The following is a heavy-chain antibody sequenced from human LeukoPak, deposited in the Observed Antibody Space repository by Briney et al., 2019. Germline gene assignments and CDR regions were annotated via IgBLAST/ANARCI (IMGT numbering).Heavy chain of an antibody. J-gene: IGHJ4*02. V-gene: IGHV4-59*01. CDR3: AGGPLERLDY. CDR2: IYYSGST. CDR1: GGSISSYY. Sequence: SETLSLTCTVSGGSISSYYWSWIREPPGKGLEWIGYIYYSGSTNYNPSLKSRVTISVDTSKNQFSLRVSSVTAADTAVYYCAGGPLERLDYWGQGTLVTVSS. D-gene: IGHD1-1*01.